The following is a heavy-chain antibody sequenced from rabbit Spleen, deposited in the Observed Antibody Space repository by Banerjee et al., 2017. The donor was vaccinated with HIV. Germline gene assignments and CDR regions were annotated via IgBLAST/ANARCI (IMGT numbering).Heavy chain of an antibody. D-gene: IGHD1-1*01. CDR1: GFSFSSNEY. Sequence: QSLEESGGDLVKPGASLTLTCTASGFSFSSNEYMCWVRQAPGKGLEWISCIAGDSSGFTYFASWAKGRFTISKTSSTTVTLQMTSLTAADTATYFCARDTSSSFSSYGMDLWGQGTLVTVS. J-gene: IGHJ6*01. CDR3: ARDTSSSFSSYGMDL. CDR2: IAGDSSGFT. V-gene: IGHV1S40*01.